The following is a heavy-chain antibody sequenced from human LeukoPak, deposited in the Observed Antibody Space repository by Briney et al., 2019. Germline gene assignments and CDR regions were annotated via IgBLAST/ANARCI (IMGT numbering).Heavy chain of an antibody. Sequence: PSETLSLTCTVSGGSISSYYWSWIRQPPGKGLEWIGYIYYSGSTNYNPSLKSRVTISVDTSKNQFPLKLSSVTAADTAVYYCARGSYCSSTSCYARAFDIWGQGTMVTVSS. CDR2: IYYSGST. J-gene: IGHJ3*02. CDR1: GGSISSYY. CDR3: ARGSYCSSTSCYARAFDI. V-gene: IGHV4-59*01. D-gene: IGHD2-2*01.